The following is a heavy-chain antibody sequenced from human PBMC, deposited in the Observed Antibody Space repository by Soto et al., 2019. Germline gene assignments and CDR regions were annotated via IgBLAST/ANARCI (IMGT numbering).Heavy chain of an antibody. CDR2: IYYSGST. CDR1: GGSISSGGYY. J-gene: IGHJ6*02. CDR3: ARYLRNGGDPGEPSPADYYYGMDV. V-gene: IGHV4-31*03. Sequence: PSETLSLTCTVSGGSISSGGYYWSWIRQHPGKGLEWIGYIYYSGSTYYNPSLKSRVTISVDTSKNQFSLKLSSVTAADTAVYYCARYLRNGGDPGEPSPADYYYGMDVWGQGTTVTVSS. D-gene: IGHD3-16*01.